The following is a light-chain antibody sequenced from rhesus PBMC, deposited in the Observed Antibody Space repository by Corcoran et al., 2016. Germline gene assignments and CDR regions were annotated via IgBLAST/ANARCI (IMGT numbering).Light chain of an antibody. CDR1: ENVNNY. Sequence: DIQMTQSPSSLSASVGDRATITFRASENVNNYLNWYQQKPGKAPKLLLYKASTLQSGVPSRFSGSGSGTDYTFPISSLQPEDVATYYCQHGYSPPFTFGGGTKVEL. CDR2: KAS. V-gene: IGKV1-74*01. J-gene: IGKJ4*01. CDR3: QHGYSPPFT.